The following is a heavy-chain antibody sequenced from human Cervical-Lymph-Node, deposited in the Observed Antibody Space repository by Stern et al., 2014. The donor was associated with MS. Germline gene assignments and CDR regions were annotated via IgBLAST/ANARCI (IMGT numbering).Heavy chain of an antibody. CDR2: LFHTGVT. CDR3: VSRSGD. CDR1: GVSINRSGFF. Sequence: QVQLQESGPGLVRPSQTLSLNCTVSGVSINRSGFFWSWIRQSPGQGLEWIGYLFHTGVTDYNPSLSSRVSISVDTSKNQISLSLTSVTAADTAIYYCVSRSGDWGQGVQVTVSS. J-gene: IGHJ4*02. V-gene: IGHV4-31*03.